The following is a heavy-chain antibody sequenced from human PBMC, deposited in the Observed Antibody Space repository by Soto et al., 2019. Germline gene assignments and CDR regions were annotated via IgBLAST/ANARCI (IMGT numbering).Heavy chain of an antibody. J-gene: IGHJ5*02. CDR3: AGGGREVPRIPYDT. D-gene: IGHD3-16*01. CDR1: GYTFTDYY. Sequence: QVHLVQSGAEVKKPGASVYVSCKASGYTFTDYYVHWVRQAPGQGLEWMGWINPNVGGTNYARKFQGRPNMTRDTSISTVYMQLTRLGPDDTARYYCAGGGREVPRIPYDTWGQGTLVTVSS. CDR2: INPNVGGT. V-gene: IGHV1-2*02.